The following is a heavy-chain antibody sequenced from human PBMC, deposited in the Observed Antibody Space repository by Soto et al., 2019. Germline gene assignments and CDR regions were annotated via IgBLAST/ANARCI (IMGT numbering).Heavy chain of an antibody. D-gene: IGHD5-12*01. J-gene: IGHJ3*02. Sequence: SETLSLTCTVSGGSHNSGGYFWTWVRQHPGKGLEWIGHMYNSGTTYYTSSLKGRVNISGDTSKNQFSLRLSSVTAADTAVYYCARGGGYGDAFDIWGQGTMVTVSS. V-gene: IGHV4-31*03. CDR1: GGSHNSGGYF. CDR2: MYNSGTT. CDR3: ARGGGYGDAFDI.